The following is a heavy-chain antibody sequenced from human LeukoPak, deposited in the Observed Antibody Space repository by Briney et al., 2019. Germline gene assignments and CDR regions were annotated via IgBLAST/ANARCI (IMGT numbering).Heavy chain of an antibody. J-gene: IGHJ4*02. V-gene: IGHV3-23*01. CDR1: GFTFSSYA. CDR2: ISGSGGST. CDR3: VRARGGTYSDFDY. D-gene: IGHD1-26*01. Sequence: GGSLRLSCAASGFTFSSYAMSWVRQAPGKGLEWVSAISGSGGSTYYADSVKGRFTISRDNSKNKLYVQMSSLRAEDTALYYCVRARGGTYSDFDYWGQGTLVTVSS.